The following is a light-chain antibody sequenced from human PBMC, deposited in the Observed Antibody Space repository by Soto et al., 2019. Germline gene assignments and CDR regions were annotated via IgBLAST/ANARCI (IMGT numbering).Light chain of an antibody. V-gene: IGLV2-23*01. J-gene: IGLJ1*01. Sequence: QSVLTQPATVSGSPGQSITISCTGTASDLGTYNLVSWYQQHPGKAPTLLIYGASRRPSGVSNRFSGSKSDNTASLTISGLQAEDEADYYCCSYGSSKTYVFGTGTKVTVL. CDR3: CSYGSSKTYV. CDR1: ASDLGTYNL. CDR2: GAS.